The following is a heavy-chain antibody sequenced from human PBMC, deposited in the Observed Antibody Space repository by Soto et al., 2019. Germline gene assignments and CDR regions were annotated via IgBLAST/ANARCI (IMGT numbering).Heavy chain of an antibody. J-gene: IGHJ5*02. CDR2: ISAYNGDT. CDR1: GYTFTTYG. Sequence: QAQLVQSGAEVNKPGASVKVSCKASGYTFTTYGIGWVRQAPGRGLEWMGWISAYNGDTKDAQKFQDRVTMTTDAFTSTAYLELRSLTSDDTAVYYCARDREAARPGWFDPWGQGTLVTVSS. CDR3: ARDREAARPGWFDP. D-gene: IGHD6-6*01. V-gene: IGHV1-18*04.